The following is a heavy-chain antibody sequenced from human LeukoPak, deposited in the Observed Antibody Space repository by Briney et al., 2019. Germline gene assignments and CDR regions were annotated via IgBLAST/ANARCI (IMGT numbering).Heavy chain of an antibody. CDR3: ARARQVRDRSDYVY. Sequence: ASVKVSCKASGYTFTGYYMHWVRQAPGQGLEWMGWINPNSGGTNYAQKFQGRVTMTRDTSISTAYMELSRLTSDDTAVYYCARARQVRDRSDYVYWGQGTLVTVSS. CDR1: GYTFTGYY. CDR2: INPNSGGT. D-gene: IGHD3-22*01. V-gene: IGHV1-2*02. J-gene: IGHJ4*02.